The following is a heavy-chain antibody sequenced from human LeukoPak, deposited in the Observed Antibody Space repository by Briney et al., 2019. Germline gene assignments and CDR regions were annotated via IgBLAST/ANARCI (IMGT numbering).Heavy chain of an antibody. J-gene: IGHJ5*02. CDR3: ARVPSMVRGVMYHWFDP. CDR1: GFTLSSYW. V-gene: IGHV3-74*01. D-gene: IGHD3-10*01. Sequence: PGRSLILSCAASGFTLSSYWMHWVRQAPGRGLVCVSRINSDGSSTSYADSVKGRFTISRDNANNTLYLQKNSLRAEDTAVYYCARVPSMVRGVMYHWFDPWGQGTLVTVSS. CDR2: INSDGSST.